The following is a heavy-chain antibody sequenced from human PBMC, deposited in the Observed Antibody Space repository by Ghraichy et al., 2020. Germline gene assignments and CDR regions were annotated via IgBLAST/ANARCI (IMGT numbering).Heavy chain of an antibody. J-gene: IGHJ6*02. CDR3: ASLQGNDDFYYYYGMDV. CDR1: GYTFTGYY. V-gene: IGHV1-2*02. Sequence: ASVKVSCKASGYTFTGYYMHWVRQAPGQGLEWMGWINPNSGGTNYAQKFQGRVTMTRDTSISTAYMELSRLRSDDTAVYYCASLQGNDDFYYYYGMDVWGQGTTVTVSS. CDR2: INPNSGGT. D-gene: IGHD1-1*01.